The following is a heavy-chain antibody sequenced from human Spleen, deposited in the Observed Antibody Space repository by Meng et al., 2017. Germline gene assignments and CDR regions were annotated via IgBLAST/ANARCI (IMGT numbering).Heavy chain of an antibody. CDR2: ISAYNGNT. Sequence: QVLLVQSGAEVKKPGASVKVSCKASGYTFTNYGITWVRQAPGQGLEWMGWISAYNGNTKYAQKLQGRVTMTTDTSTSTAYMELRSLRSDDTAVYYCARELGDCSSSSCYSDYWGQGTLVTVSS. CDR3: ARELGDCSSSSCYSDY. D-gene: IGHD2-2*01. V-gene: IGHV1-18*01. CDR1: GYTFTNYG. J-gene: IGHJ4*02.